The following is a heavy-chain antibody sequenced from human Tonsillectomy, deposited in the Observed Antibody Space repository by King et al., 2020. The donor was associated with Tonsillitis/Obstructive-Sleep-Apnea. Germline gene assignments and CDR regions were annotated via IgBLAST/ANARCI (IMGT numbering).Heavy chain of an antibody. D-gene: IGHD3-9*01. J-gene: IGHJ4*02. Sequence: VQLPQWGAGLLKPSETLSLICAVYGGSFSGYYWSWIRQPPGKGLEWIGEINHSGSTNYNPSLKSRVTISLDTSKNQFSLKLTSVTAADTAVYYFSRSGYPVDFDYWGQGALVTVSS. CDR3: SRSGYPVDFDY. V-gene: IGHV4-34*01. CDR1: GGSFSGYY. CDR2: INHSGST.